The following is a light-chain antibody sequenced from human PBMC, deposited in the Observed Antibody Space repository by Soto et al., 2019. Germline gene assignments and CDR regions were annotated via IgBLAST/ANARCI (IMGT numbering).Light chain of an antibody. Sequence: IQMTQSPSSLSASVGDRVTITCQASQDISYCLNWYQQKPGEAPKLLIYDASNLEAGVPSRFSGSGSGTDFSFTISSLQPEDIATYYCQQYDNLPPPTFGQGTKLEI. CDR3: QQYDNLPPPT. J-gene: IGKJ2*01. V-gene: IGKV1-33*01. CDR2: DAS. CDR1: QDISYC.